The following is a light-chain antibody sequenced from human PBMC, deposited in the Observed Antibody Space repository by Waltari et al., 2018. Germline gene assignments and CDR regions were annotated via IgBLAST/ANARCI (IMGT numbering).Light chain of an antibody. Sequence: EIVLTQFPALLPLPPGERAALSCRASESVNTYLAWYQQKPGQAPRLLIYDASNRATGIPARFSGSGSGTDFTLTISSLEPEDSAVYYCQQRSIWPRTFGQGTKLEIK. CDR1: ESVNTY. CDR3: QQRSIWPRT. CDR2: DAS. J-gene: IGKJ2*01. V-gene: IGKV3-11*01.